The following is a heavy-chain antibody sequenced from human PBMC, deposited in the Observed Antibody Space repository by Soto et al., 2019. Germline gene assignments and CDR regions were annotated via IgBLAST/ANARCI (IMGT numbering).Heavy chain of an antibody. CDR1: GFTFSSYA. Sequence: EVQLLESGGGLVQPGGSLRLSCAASGFTFSSYAMSWVRQAPGKGLEWVSAISGSGGSTYYADSVKGRFTISRDNAKNTLYLQMNRVRAEDTAVYYCAKSGDCGVVIKRYYYYYIDVWGKWSTVTVSS. D-gene: IGHD3-3*01. CDR3: AKSGDCGVVIKRYYYYYIDV. CDR2: ISGSGGST. V-gene: IGHV3-23*01. J-gene: IGHJ6*03.